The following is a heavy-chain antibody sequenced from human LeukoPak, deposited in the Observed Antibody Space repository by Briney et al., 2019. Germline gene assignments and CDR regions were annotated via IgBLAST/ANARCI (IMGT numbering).Heavy chain of an antibody. J-gene: IGHJ4*02. CDR3: ARRPSGNYYLDY. CDR2: IYYSGST. V-gene: IGHV4-30-4*07. CDR1: GGSISSGGYS. Sequence: SETLSLTCAVSGGSISSGGYSWSWIRQPPGKGLEWIGYIYYSGSTYYNPSLKSRVTISVDTSKNQFSLNLSSVTAADTAVYYCARRPSGNYYLDYWGQGTLVTVSS. D-gene: IGHD3-10*01.